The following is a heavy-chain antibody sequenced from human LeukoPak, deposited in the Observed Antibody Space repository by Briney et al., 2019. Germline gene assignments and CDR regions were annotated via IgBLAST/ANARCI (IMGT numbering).Heavy chain of an antibody. J-gene: IGHJ4*02. CDR1: GFTFSSYG. CDR3: ARGGAGYDILTGYHLSPDY. Sequence: PGRSLRLSCAASGFTFSSYGMHWVRQAPGKGLEWVAVIWYDGSNKYYADSVKGRFTISRDNSKNTLYLQMNSLRAEDTAVYYCARGGAGYDILTGYHLSPDYWGRGTLVTVSS. V-gene: IGHV3-33*01. D-gene: IGHD3-9*01. CDR2: IWYDGSNK.